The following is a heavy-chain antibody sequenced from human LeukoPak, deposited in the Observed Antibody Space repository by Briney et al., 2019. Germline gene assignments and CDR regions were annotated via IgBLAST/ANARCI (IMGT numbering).Heavy chain of an antibody. V-gene: IGHV4-34*01. Sequence: AETLSLTCAVYGGSFSGYYWSWIRQLPGKGLEWIGEINHSGSTNYNPSLKSRVTISVDTSKNQFSLKLSSVTAADTAVYYCARGARLLSPFGWFDPWGQGTLVTVSS. CDR1: GGSFSGYY. D-gene: IGHD2-15*01. CDR2: INHSGST. J-gene: IGHJ5*02. CDR3: ARGARLLSPFGWFDP.